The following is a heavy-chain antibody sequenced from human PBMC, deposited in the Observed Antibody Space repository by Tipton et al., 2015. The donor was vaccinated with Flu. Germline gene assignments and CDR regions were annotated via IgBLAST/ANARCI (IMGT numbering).Heavy chain of an antibody. CDR3: ATTTYYYGSGSHDY. J-gene: IGHJ4*02. CDR1: GYSISSRYY. Sequence: TLSLTCTVSGYSISSRYYWGWIRQPPGKGLEWIGCLYHGGTTYYNPSLKSRVAISLDTFKNQFSLKLTSVTAADTAVYYCATTTYYYGSGSHDYWGQGTLVTVSS. V-gene: IGHV4-38-2*02. CDR2: LYHGGTT. D-gene: IGHD3-10*01.